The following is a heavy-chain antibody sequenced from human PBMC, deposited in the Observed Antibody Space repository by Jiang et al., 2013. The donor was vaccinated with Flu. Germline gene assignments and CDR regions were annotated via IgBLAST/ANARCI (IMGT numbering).Heavy chain of an antibody. J-gene: IGHJ4*02. D-gene: IGHD5-18*01. CDR1: GESISSYY. Sequence: LLKPSETLSLTCTVSGESISSYYWGWIRQPPGKGLEYIGGIYYSGSTYYNPSLKSRVTMSLDTSKNQFSLKLSSVTAADTAVYYCARRGYSYGSGYFDYWGQGTLVTVSS. CDR3: ARRGYSYGSGYFDY. CDR2: IYYSGST. V-gene: IGHV4-39*01.